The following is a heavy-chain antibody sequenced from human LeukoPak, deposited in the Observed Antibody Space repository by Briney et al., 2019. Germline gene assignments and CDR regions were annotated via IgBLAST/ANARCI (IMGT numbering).Heavy chain of an antibody. J-gene: IGHJ4*02. V-gene: IGHV3-23*01. CDR2: ISGSGGST. Sequence: GGSLRLSCVASGFTFSSYAMSWVRQAPGKGLEWLSVISGSGGSTYYADSVKGRFTISRDNSKNTLYLQMNSLRAEDTAVYYCAKGLTEQIWDTAMAQWGQGTLVTVSS. CDR3: AKGLTEQIWDTAMAQ. CDR1: GFTFSSYA. D-gene: IGHD5-18*01.